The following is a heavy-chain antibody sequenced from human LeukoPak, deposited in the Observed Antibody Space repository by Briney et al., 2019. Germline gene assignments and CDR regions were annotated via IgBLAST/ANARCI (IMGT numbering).Heavy chain of an antibody. V-gene: IGHV4-59*01. CDR1: GGSMSSYY. Sequence: PSETLSLTCTVSGGSMSSYYWTWIRQPPGRGLEWLGYVYYRGSTNYNPSLKSRVTISVDTSENQFSLKLSSVTAADTAVYYCARVADYYDTATYYNPAPTVSYM. D-gene: IGHD3-10*01. J-gene: IGHJ6*03. CDR2: VYYRGST. CDR3: ARVADYYDTATYYNPAPTVSYM.